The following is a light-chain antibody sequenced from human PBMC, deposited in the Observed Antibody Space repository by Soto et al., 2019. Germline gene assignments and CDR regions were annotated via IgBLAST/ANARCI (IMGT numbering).Light chain of an antibody. CDR1: QDISGY. Sequence: DIQMTQSPSAMSASVGDRVTITCRASQDISGYLAWFQQKPGKAPKRLIYYASSLESGVPSRFSGSRSGTEFTLTISGLQPEDFATDYCLHHNTFPPFTFGQGTKLEIK. J-gene: IGKJ2*01. CDR2: YAS. V-gene: IGKV1-17*03. CDR3: LHHNTFPPFT.